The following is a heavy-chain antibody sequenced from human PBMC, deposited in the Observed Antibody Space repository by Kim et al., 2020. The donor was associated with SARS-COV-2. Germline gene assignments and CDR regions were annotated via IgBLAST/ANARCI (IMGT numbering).Heavy chain of an antibody. CDR2: ISSSSSYI. CDR3: ARDGVTRLPFSSSFWDV. Sequence: GGSLRLSCAASGFTFSSYSMNWVRQAPGKGLEWVSSISSSSSYIYYADSVKGRSTISRDNAKNSLYLQMNSLRAEDTAVYYCARDGVTRLPFSSSFWDVWGQGTTVTVSS. D-gene: IGHD4-17*01. J-gene: IGHJ6*02. V-gene: IGHV3-21*01. CDR1: GFTFSSYS.